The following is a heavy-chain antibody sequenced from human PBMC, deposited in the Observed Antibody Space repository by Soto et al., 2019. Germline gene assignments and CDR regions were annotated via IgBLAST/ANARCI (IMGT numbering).Heavy chain of an antibody. J-gene: IGHJ4*02. CDR2: ISAYNGNT. V-gene: IGHV1-18*01. CDR3: ARARGGYCSGGSCSRIIDY. D-gene: IGHD2-15*01. Sequence: QVQLVQSGAEVKKPGASVKVSCKASGYTFTSYGISWVRQAPGQGLEWMGWISAYNGNTNYAQKLQGRVTMTTDTSTSTAYMELRSLRSDDTAVYYCARARGGYCSGGSCSRIIDYWGQGTLVTVSS. CDR1: GYTFTSYG.